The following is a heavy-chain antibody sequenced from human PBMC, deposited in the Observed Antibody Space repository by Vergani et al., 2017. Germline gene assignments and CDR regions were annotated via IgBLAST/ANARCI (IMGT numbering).Heavy chain of an antibody. V-gene: IGHV1-69*01. D-gene: IGHD6-19*01. CDR2: IIPIFGTA. Sequence: QVQLVQSGAEVKKPGSSVKVSCKASGGTFSSYAISWVRQAPGQGLEWMGGIIPIFGTANYAQKFQGRVTITADESTSTAYMELSSLRSEDNAVYYCARLIAVAGDVRGYFDYWGQGTLVTVSS. CDR3: ARLIAVAGDVRGYFDY. CDR1: GGTFSSYA. J-gene: IGHJ4*02.